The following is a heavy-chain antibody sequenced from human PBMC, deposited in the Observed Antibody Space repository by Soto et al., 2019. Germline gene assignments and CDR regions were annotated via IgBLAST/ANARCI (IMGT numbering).Heavy chain of an antibody. CDR2: ISSRSIYI. CDR3: AREEVSRPNTYHGVDV. J-gene: IGHJ6*02. V-gene: IGHV3-21*01. CDR1: GFTLNTYT. Sequence: EVQLVESGGGLVKPGGSLRLSCAASGFTLNTYTMNWVRQAPGKGLEWVSSISSRSIYIYYADSVTGRFTISRDDARTSLYLKMSSRRAEDTAVYYCAREEVSRPNTYHGVDVWGQGTTVTVSS. D-gene: IGHD7-27*01.